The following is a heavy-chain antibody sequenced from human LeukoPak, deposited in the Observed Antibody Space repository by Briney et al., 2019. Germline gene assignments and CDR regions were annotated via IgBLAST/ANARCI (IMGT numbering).Heavy chain of an antibody. CDR3: ARSYCSSTSCYGGYYYYGMDV. CDR1: GGSISSGGYY. V-gene: IGHV4-31*03. Sequence: SQTLSLTCTVSGGSISSGGYYWSWIRQHPGKGLEWIGYIYYSGSTYYNPSLKSRVTISVDTSKNQFSLKLSSVTAADTAVYYCARSYCSSTSCYGGYYYYGMDVWGQGTTVTVSS. J-gene: IGHJ6*02. CDR2: IYYSGST. D-gene: IGHD2-2*01.